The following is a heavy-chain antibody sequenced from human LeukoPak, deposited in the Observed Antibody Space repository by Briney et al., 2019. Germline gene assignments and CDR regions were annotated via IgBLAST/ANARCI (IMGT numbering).Heavy chain of an antibody. CDR2: IQDDGSEE. Sequence: PGGSLRLFCAASGFTFSSYSMSWVRQAPGKGLEWVANIQDDGSEENYVGSVKGRFIISRDNAKNSLFLQMSSLRDEDTALYYCARGWAAIPDWGQGTLVTVSS. CDR3: ARGWAAIPD. D-gene: IGHD2-21*02. V-gene: IGHV3-7*01. J-gene: IGHJ4*02. CDR1: GFTFSSYS.